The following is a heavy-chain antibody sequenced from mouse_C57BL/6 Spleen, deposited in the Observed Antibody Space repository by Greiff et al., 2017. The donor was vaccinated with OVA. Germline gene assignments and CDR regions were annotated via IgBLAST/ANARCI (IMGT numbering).Heavy chain of an antibody. CDR2: IDPSDSYT. CDR3: ARSIYYGNAGYFDD. D-gene: IGHD2-1*01. V-gene: IGHV1-69*01. CDR1: GYTFTSYW. J-gene: IGHJ2*01. Sequence: VQLQQPGAELVMPGASVKLSCKASGYTFTSYWMHWVKQRPGQGLEWIGEIDPSDSYTNYNQKFKGKSTLTVDKSSSTAYMQLSSLTSEDSAVYYSARSIYYGNAGYFDDWGQGTTLTVSA.